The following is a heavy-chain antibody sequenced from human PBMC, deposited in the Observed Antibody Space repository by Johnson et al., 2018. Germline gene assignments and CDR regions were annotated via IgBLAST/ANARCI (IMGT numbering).Heavy chain of an antibody. V-gene: IGHV3-7*01. CDR3: ARPRGPFGGSSAHWYFDL. CDR1: GFTFSTYW. CDR2: IDEHGREK. Sequence: EVQLVETGGGLVQPGGSLRLSCAVSGFTFSTYWMSWVRQAPGKGLEWVANIDEHGREKFYVDSVKGRFTISRDTAKNAVYLQLNSLRAEDTAVYYCARPRGPFGGSSAHWYFDLWGRGTLVTVSS. J-gene: IGHJ2*01. D-gene: IGHD3-16*01.